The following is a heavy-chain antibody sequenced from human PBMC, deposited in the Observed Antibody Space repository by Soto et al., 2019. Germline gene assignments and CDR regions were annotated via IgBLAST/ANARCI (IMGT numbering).Heavy chain of an antibody. CDR2: ISAFNGDT. D-gene: IGHD6-25*01. CDR1: CYTFTSYG. CDR3: AREAGWQRMVPYD. V-gene: IGHV1-18*04. J-gene: IGHJ4*02. Sequence: QVQLVQSGTEVKKPGASVNASCKAFCYTFTSYGFSWVRQVPGQGLEWLGWISAFNGDTQYSQTMKGRLTVTTDTATTTVHMELRSLTPADTAVYYCAREAGWQRMVPYDWGQGTLVTVS.